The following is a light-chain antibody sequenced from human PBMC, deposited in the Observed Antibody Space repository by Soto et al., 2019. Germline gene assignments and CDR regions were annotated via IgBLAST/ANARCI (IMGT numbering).Light chain of an antibody. CDR1: QSVSSSW. J-gene: IGKJ5*01. CDR2: DAS. CDR3: QQYGSAPTT. Sequence: EIVLTQSPGTLSLSPGERATLSCRASQSVSSSWLAWYQQKPGQAPRLLIYDASGRATGSPDRFSGSGSGTDFTLTISRLEPEDFAVYYCQQYGSAPTTFGPGTRLDIK. V-gene: IGKV3-20*01.